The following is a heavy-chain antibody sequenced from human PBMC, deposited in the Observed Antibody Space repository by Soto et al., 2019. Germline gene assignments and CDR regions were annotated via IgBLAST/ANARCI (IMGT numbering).Heavy chain of an antibody. D-gene: IGHD4-17*01. CDR2: ISWNSGSI. CDR1: GFTFDDYA. V-gene: IGHV3-9*01. Sequence: GGSLRLSCAASGFTFDDYAMHWVRQAPGKGLEWVSGISWNSGSIGYADSVKGRFTISRDNAKNSLYLQMNSLRAEDTALYYCAKAIYGDTRNSLFDYWGQGTLVTVSS. J-gene: IGHJ4*02. CDR3: AKAIYGDTRNSLFDY.